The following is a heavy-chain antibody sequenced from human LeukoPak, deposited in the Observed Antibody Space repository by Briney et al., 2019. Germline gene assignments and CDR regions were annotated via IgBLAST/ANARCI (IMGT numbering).Heavy chain of an antibody. Sequence: GGSLRLSCAASGFTFSSYAMHWVRQAPGKGLEWVAVISYDGGNKYYVDSVKGRFTISRDNSKNTLYLQMNSLRAEDTAVYYCAVQLNYWGQGTLVTVSS. D-gene: IGHD5-18*01. CDR1: GFTFSSYA. V-gene: IGHV3-30*04. CDR2: ISYDGGNK. CDR3: AVQLNY. J-gene: IGHJ4*02.